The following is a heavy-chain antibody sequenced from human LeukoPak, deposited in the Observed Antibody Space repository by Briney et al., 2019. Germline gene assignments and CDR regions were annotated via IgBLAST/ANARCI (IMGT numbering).Heavy chain of an antibody. V-gene: IGHV1-69*04. J-gene: IGHJ5*02. CDR1: GATFSSYA. CDR3: ARESSSRWFLP. CDR2: IIPILGIA. Sequence: ASVKLSCKASGATFSSYAISWVRQAPGQGLEWMGRIIPILGIATYAQKFQGRVTITADKSTSTAYMELSRLRSEDPAVYYCARESSSRWFLPWGEGTLVSVSS. D-gene: IGHD2-2*01.